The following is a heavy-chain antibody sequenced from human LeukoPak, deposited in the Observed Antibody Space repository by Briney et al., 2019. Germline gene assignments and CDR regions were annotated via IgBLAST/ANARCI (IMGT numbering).Heavy chain of an antibody. V-gene: IGHV1-69*06. CDR3: AREGDSSGWCGERAYYFDY. CDR1: GGTFSSYA. J-gene: IGHJ4*02. D-gene: IGHD6-19*01. Sequence: ASVKVSCKASGGTFSSYAISWVRQAPGQGLEWMGGIIPIFGTANYAQKFQGRVTITADKSTSTAYMELSSLRSEDTAVYYCAREGDSSGWCGERAYYFDYWGQGTLVTVSS. CDR2: IIPIFGTA.